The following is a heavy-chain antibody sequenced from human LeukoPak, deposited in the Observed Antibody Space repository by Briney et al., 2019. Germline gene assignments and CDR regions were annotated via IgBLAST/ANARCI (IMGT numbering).Heavy chain of an antibody. CDR1: GFTFSTYW. Sequence: GGSLRLSCAASGFTFSTYWMNWVRQAPGKGLEWVANIEHDGREKYYLDSVKGRFTISRDNAKNSLYLQMNSLTAEDTAVYYCAAIRIGYWGQGALVTVSS. CDR3: AAIRIGY. D-gene: IGHD2-2*01. J-gene: IGHJ4*02. CDR2: IEHDGREK. V-gene: IGHV3-7*02.